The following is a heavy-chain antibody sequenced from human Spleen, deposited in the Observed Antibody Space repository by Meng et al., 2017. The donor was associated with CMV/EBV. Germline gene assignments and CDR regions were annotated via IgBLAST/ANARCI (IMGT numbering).Heavy chain of an antibody. Sequence: QVQVQESGPGLVKPSETLSLTCVVSGASISSGNWWNWVRQPPGKGLEWIGDIYHSGSTNYNPSLRSRVTISIDTPSSQFFLMLASVTAADTAVYYCARERRHWYGSGSFDFWGQGTLVTVSS. D-gene: IGHD3-10*01. CDR1: GASISSGNW. J-gene: IGHJ4*02. V-gene: IGHV4-4*02. CDR2: IYHSGST. CDR3: ARERRHWYGSGSFDF.